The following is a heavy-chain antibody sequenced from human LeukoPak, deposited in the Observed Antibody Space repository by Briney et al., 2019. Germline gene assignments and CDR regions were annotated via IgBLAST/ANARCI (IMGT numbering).Heavy chain of an antibody. CDR2: INHSGST. CDR1: GGSFSGYY. CDR3: ARGGGLRWSSSWFDP. J-gene: IGHJ5*02. V-gene: IGHV4-34*01. D-gene: IGHD4-23*01. Sequence: SETLSLTCAVYGGSFSGYYWSWIRQPPGKGLEWIGEINHSGSTNYNPSLKSRVTISVDTSKNQFSLKLSSVTAADTAVYYCARGGGLRWSSSWFDPWGQGTLVTVSS.